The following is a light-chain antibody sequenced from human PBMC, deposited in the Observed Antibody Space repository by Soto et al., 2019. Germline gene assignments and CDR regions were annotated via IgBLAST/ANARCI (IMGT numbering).Light chain of an antibody. CDR2: GAS. Sequence: EIVMTQSPATLSMSPGERVSISCRASQTVSNNLVWYQQKPGQAPRLLVYGASTRAIGVAARFSGSGSGTEFTLTITSLQSEDFAVYYCQQYHKWPPFTFGGGTVVEIK. CDR3: QQYHKWPPFT. J-gene: IGKJ4*01. CDR1: QTVSNN. V-gene: IGKV3-15*01.